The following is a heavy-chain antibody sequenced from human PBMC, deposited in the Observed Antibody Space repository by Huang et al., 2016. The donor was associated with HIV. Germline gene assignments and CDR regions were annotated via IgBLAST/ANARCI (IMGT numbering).Heavy chain of an antibody. J-gene: IGHJ5*02. CDR1: GGSISSYY. V-gene: IGHV4-59*01. CDR2: IYDSGST. Sequence: QVQLQASGPGLVKPSETLSLTCTVSGGSISSYYWSWIRQPPGKGLEWIGYIYDSGSTNDNPSLKIRVTIAVYTSKNQFSLKLSSGTAADTAVYYCARGDYDFWSGYFNWFDPWGQGTLVTVSS. D-gene: IGHD3-3*01. CDR3: ARGDYDFWSGYFNWFDP.